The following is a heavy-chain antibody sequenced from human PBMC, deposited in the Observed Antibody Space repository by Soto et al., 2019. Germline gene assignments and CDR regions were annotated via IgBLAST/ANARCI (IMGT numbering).Heavy chain of an antibody. CDR3: TRESFGLGMDL. CDR2: LGGAGAR. Sequence: GGSLRLSCAAFGFTYRSYDMHWVRQVAGKGLEWVSSLGGAGAREYAESVKGRFVISRDNANSLYLQMDSLRAGDTAIYYCTRESFGLGMDLWGQGTPVTVSS. CDR1: GFTYRSYD. D-gene: IGHD3-10*01. J-gene: IGHJ6*02. V-gene: IGHV3-13*01.